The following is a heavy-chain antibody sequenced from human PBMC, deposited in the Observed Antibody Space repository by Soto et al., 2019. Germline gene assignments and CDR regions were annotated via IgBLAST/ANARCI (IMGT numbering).Heavy chain of an antibody. Sequence: PGGSLRLSCAASGFTFSSYGMHWVRQAPGKGLEWVAVISYDGSNKYYADSVKGRFTISRDNSKNTLYLQMNSLRAEDTAVYYCAKDTPTYYYDSSGYYTSDYGMDVWGQGATVTVSS. D-gene: IGHD3-22*01. CDR3: AKDTPTYYYDSSGYYTSDYGMDV. CDR2: ISYDGSNK. J-gene: IGHJ6*02. V-gene: IGHV3-30*18. CDR1: GFTFSSYG.